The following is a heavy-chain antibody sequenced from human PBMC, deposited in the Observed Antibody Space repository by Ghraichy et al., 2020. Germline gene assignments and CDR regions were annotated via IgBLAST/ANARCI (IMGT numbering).Heavy chain of an antibody. D-gene: IGHD3-22*01. CDR1: GGSISSYY. Sequence: SETLSLTCTVSGGSISSYYWSWIRQPAGKGLEWIGRIYTSGSTNYNPSLKSRVTMSVDTSKNQFSLKLSSVTAADTAVYYCARHLHSRYYLAIIIDAFDFWGQGTLVTVSS. V-gene: IGHV4-4*07. CDR3: ARHLHSRYYLAIIIDAFDF. J-gene: IGHJ3*01. CDR2: IYTSGST.